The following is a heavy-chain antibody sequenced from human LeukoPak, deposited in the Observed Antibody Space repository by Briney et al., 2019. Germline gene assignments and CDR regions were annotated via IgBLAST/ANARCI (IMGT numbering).Heavy chain of an antibody. CDR1: GGSFSGYY. V-gene: IGHV4-34*01. CDR3: ARAAAGLRLNAFDI. CDR2: INHTGST. Sequence: ASETLSLTCAVYGGSFSGYYWSWIRRPPGKGLEWIGEINHTGSTNYNPSLKSRVTISVDTSKNQFSLKLSSMTAADTAVYYCARAAAGLRLNAFDIWGQGTMVTVSS. D-gene: IGHD6-13*01. J-gene: IGHJ3*02.